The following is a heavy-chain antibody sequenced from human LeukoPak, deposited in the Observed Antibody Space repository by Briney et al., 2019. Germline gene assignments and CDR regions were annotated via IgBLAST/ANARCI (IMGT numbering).Heavy chain of an antibody. D-gene: IGHD3-3*01. J-gene: IGHJ4*02. CDR1: GYSISSGYY. V-gene: IGHV4-38-2*02. Sequence: PSEILSLTCTVSGYSISSGYYWGWIRQPPGKGLEWIGSIYRSGSTYYNPSLKSRVTTSVDTSKNQFSLKLSSVTAADTAVYYCARVLLEWFYDYWGQGTLVTVSS. CDR2: IYRSGST. CDR3: ARVLLEWFYDY.